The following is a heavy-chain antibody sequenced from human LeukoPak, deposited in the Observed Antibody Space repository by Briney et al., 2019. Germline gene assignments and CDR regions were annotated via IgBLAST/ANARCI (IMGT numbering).Heavy chain of an antibody. Sequence: GGSLRLSCAASGFTFSSYSMNWVRQAPGKGLEWVSSISSSSSYIYYADSAKGRFTISRDNAKNSLYLQMNSLRAEDTAVYYCARDPTGYYYMDVWGKGTTVTVSS. CDR3: ARDPTGYYYMDV. V-gene: IGHV3-21*01. J-gene: IGHJ6*03. CDR2: ISSSSSYI. CDR1: GFTFSSYS.